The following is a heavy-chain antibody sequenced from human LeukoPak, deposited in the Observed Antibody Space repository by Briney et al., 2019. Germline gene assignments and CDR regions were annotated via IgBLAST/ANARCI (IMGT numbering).Heavy chain of an antibody. J-gene: IGHJ4*02. CDR3: ARGGFSYGSRVDY. D-gene: IGHD5-18*01. Sequence: GGSLRLSCAASGFTFSSYEMNWVRQAPGKGLEWVSYISSSGNTKYYVDSVKGRFTISRDNAKNSLYLQMNSLRAEDTAVYYCARGGFSYGSRVDYWGQGTLVTVSS. CDR2: ISSSGNTK. V-gene: IGHV3-48*03. CDR1: GFTFSSYE.